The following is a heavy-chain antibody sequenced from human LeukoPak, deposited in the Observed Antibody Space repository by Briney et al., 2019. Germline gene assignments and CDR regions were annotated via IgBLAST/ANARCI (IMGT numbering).Heavy chain of an antibody. D-gene: IGHD2-15*01. Sequence: KPSETLSLTCTVSGGSINNYYWSWIRQPAGKGLEWIGRIYTRGSTNYNPPLKSRVTMSVDTSKNQFSLKLSSVTAADTAVYYCARGRYCSADICSGGDAFDIWGQGTMVSVSS. V-gene: IGHV4-4*07. J-gene: IGHJ3*02. CDR2: IYTRGST. CDR3: ARGRYCSADICSGGDAFDI. CDR1: GGSINNYY.